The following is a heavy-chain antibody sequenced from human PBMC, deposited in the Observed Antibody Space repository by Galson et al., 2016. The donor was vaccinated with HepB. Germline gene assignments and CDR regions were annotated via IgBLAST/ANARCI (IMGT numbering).Heavy chain of an antibody. CDR3: ALGPYIDFRRPFDF. J-gene: IGHJ4*02. CDR2: ILHDGRRK. Sequence: SLRLSCAASGLTFKNYGMNWVRQAPGKGLEWVAAILHDGRRKYYADSVRGRFTISRDNSNNMVDLQMNSLSPEDTATYFCALGPYIDFRRPFDFWGQGTLVTVSS. CDR1: GLTFKNYG. V-gene: IGHV3-30*03. D-gene: IGHD7-27*01.